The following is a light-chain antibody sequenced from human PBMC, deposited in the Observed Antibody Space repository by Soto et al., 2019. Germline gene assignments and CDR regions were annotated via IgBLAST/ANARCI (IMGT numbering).Light chain of an antibody. Sequence: QSALTQPPSASGSPGQSVTISCTGTSRDVGGYNWVSWYQQHPGKAPKFMINEVNRRPSGVPDRFSGSKSGNTASLTISGLQTDDEGDYYCASYAGSNNPVIFGGGTKLTVL. CDR1: SRDVGGYNW. J-gene: IGLJ2*01. CDR2: EVN. CDR3: ASYAGSNNPVI. V-gene: IGLV2-8*01.